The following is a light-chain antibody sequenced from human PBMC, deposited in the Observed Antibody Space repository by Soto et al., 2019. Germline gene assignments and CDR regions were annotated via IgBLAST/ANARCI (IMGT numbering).Light chain of an antibody. V-gene: IGKV1-5*03. CDR1: QSISSW. CDR2: KTS. Sequence: DIQLTQSPSTLSASVGDRVTITCRASQSISSWLAWYQQKPGKAPKILIYKTSNLESGVPSRFSGSGSGTEFTLTISSLQPDDFVTYYCQYYNNYCWTFGQGTKVEIK. J-gene: IGKJ1*01. CDR3: QYYNNYCWT.